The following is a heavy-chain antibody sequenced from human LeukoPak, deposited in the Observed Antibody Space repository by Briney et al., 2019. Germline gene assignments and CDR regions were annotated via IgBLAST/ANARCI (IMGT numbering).Heavy chain of an antibody. V-gene: IGHV3-23*01. CDR2: ISGSDGNT. CDR1: GFTFSRHA. CDR3: AKGKLDFWSGQYYYYYAMDV. Sequence: GGSLRLSCAASGFTFSRHAMSWVRLAPGRGLEWVSAISGSDGNTYHADSVKGRFTISRDISKNTLYLQMNSLRAEDTAVYYCAKGKLDFWSGQYYYYYAMDVWGQGTTVTVSS. J-gene: IGHJ6*02. D-gene: IGHD3-3*01.